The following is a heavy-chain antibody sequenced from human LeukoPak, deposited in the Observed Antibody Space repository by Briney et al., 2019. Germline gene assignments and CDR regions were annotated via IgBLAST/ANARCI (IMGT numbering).Heavy chain of an antibody. CDR1: GGSFSGYY. D-gene: IGHD6-19*01. V-gene: IGHV4-34*01. CDR2: INHSGST. CDR3: ARAWLVRYNYFDY. J-gene: IGHJ4*02. Sequence: PSETLSLTCAVYGGSFSGYYWSWIRQPPGKGLEWIGEINHSGSTNYNPSLKSRVTMSVDTSKNQFSLKLSSVTATDTAVYYCARAWLVRYNYFDYWGQGTLVTVSS.